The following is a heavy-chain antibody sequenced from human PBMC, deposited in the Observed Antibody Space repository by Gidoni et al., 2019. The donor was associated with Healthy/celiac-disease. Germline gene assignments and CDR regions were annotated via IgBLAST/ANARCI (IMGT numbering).Heavy chain of an antibody. Sequence: EVQLVESGGGLIQPGGSLRLSCPASGFTVSSNYMSWVRQAPGKGLEWVSVIYGSGSTYYADSVKGRFTISRDNSKNTLYLQMNSLRAEDTAVYYCARATYYDTDAFDIWGQGTMVTVSS. D-gene: IGHD3-22*01. CDR1: GFTVSSNY. J-gene: IGHJ3*02. CDR3: ARATYYDTDAFDI. V-gene: IGHV3-53*01. CDR2: IYGSGST.